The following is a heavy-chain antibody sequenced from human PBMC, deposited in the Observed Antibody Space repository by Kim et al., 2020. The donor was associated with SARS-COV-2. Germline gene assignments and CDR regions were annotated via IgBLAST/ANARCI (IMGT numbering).Heavy chain of an antibody. CDR1: GFTFSSYS. V-gene: IGHV3-48*02. J-gene: IGHJ6*02. Sequence: GGSLRLSCAASGFTFSSYSMNWVRQAPGKGLEWVSYISSSSTIYYADSVKGRFTISRNNAKNSLYLQMNSLRDEDTAVYYCARDRVLLWFGELLSSYYYYGMDVCGQGTTVTVSS. CDR3: ARDRVLLWFGELLSSYYYYGMDV. CDR2: ISSSSTI. D-gene: IGHD3-10*01.